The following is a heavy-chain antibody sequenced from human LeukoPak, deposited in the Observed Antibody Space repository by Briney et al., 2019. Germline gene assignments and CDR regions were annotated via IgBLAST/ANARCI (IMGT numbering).Heavy chain of an antibody. Sequence: PSETLSLTCAVYGGSFSGYYWSWIRQPPGKGLEWIGEINHSGSTNYNPSLKSRVTISADTSKNQFSLKLSSVTAADTAVYYCAILWGGSGSYPDPWGQGTLVTVSS. CDR1: GGSFSGYY. CDR2: INHSGST. D-gene: IGHD3-10*01. J-gene: IGHJ5*02. CDR3: AILWGGSGSYPDP. V-gene: IGHV4-34*01.